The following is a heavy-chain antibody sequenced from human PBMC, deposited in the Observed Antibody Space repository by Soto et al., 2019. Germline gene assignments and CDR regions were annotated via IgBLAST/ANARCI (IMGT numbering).Heavy chain of an antibody. Sequence: QVQLVESGGGVVRPGRSLRLSCAASGFSFSSFGMHWVRQAPGKGPEWVAVISLDGSQKYYSDSVRGRFTISRDNSKNTRYLQMTSLKTDDTAVYFCAKDKADSAFDIWGQGTMVTVS. CDR3: AKDKADSAFDI. CDR2: ISLDGSQK. J-gene: IGHJ3*02. CDR1: GFSFSSFG. V-gene: IGHV3-30*18.